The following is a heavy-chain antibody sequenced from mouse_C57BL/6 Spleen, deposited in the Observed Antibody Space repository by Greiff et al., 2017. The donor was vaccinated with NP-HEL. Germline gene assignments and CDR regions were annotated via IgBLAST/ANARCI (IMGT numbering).Heavy chain of an antibody. Sequence: QVQLKESGAELARPGASVKLSCKASGYTFTSYGISWVKQRTGQGLEWIGEIYPRSGNTYYNEKFKGKATLTADKSSSPAYMELRSLTSEDSAVYFCARSRDYPYAMDYWGQGTSVTVSS. CDR1: GYTFTSYG. V-gene: IGHV1-81*01. J-gene: IGHJ4*01. CDR2: IYPRSGNT. CDR3: ARSRDYPYAMDY. D-gene: IGHD2-4*01.